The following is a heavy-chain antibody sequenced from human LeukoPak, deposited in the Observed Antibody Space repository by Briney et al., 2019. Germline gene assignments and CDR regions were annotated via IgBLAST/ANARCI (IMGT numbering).Heavy chain of an antibody. Sequence: SETLSLTCTVSGGSINSGGYYWNWIRQRPGKGLEWIGYIHHSGTTFYNPSLKSRVTISVDTSKNQFSLKLSSVTAADTAVYFCARDGRYSFGLTRNAFDIWGQGTVVSVSS. J-gene: IGHJ3*02. V-gene: IGHV4-31*03. CDR3: ARDGRYSFGLTRNAFDI. D-gene: IGHD5-18*01. CDR1: GGSINSGGYY. CDR2: IHHSGTT.